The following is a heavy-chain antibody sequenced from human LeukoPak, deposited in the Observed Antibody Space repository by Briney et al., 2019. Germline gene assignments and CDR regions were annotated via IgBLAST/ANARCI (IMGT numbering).Heavy chain of an antibody. D-gene: IGHD1-26*01. CDR2: IYYSGST. V-gene: IGHV4-61*01. Sequence: PSETLSLTCTASGGSVSSGSYYWSWIRQPPGKGLEWIGYIYYSGSTNYNPSLKSRVTISVDTSKNQFSLKLSSVTAADTAVYYCARVGATYDAFDIWGQGTMVTVSS. J-gene: IGHJ3*02. CDR1: GGSVSSGSYY. CDR3: ARVGATYDAFDI.